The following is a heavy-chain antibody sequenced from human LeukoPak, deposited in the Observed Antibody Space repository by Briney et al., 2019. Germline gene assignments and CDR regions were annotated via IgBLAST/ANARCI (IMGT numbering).Heavy chain of an antibody. Sequence: KPGGSLRLSCAASGFTFSNAWMSWVRQAPGKGLEWVGRIKSKTDGGTTDYAAPVKGRFTISRDDSKNTLYLQMNSLKTEDTAVYYCTTDVAPYYGDYKIDYWGQGTLVTVSS. CDR3: TTDVAPYYGDYKIDY. CDR1: GFTFSNAW. CDR2: IKSKTDGGTT. D-gene: IGHD4-17*01. V-gene: IGHV3-15*01. J-gene: IGHJ4*02.